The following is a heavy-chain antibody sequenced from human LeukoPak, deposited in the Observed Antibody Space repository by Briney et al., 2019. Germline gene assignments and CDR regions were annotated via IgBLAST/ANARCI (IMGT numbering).Heavy chain of an antibody. V-gene: IGHV3-23*01. Sequence: GGSLRLSCAAYGFTFSNSWMTWLRQAPGKGLEWVSAISGSGASTYYADSVKGRFTVSRDNSKNTLYLQMNSLRAEDTAVYYCAKDFIAVADYMDVWGKGTTVTVSS. J-gene: IGHJ6*03. CDR1: GFTFSNSW. CDR3: AKDFIAVADYMDV. CDR2: ISGSGAST. D-gene: IGHD6-19*01.